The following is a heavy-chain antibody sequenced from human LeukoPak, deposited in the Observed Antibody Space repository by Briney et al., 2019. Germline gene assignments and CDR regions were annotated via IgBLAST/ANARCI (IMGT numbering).Heavy chain of an antibody. CDR3: ARSSLAVYFDY. D-gene: IGHD6-19*01. J-gene: IGHJ4*02. Sequence: SETLSLTCTVSGGSISSGSYYWNWIRQPAGKRLEWLGHVFTRGTTNYNASLEGRLTISLDTARNQFCLYLSSVTAADTAMYFCARSSLAVYFDYWGQGTLVTASS. CDR1: GGSISSGSYY. CDR2: VFTRGTT. V-gene: IGHV4-61*09.